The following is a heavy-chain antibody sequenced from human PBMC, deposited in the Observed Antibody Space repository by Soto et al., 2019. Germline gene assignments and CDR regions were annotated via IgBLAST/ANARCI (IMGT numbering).Heavy chain of an antibody. V-gene: IGHV3-9*01. Sequence: EVQLVESGGGLVQPGRSLRLSCAASGFNFGDYAMHWVRQPPGEGLEWVSSISWSSGTIGYADSVKGRFSISRDNAKNSLFLQMDSLRTEDTAFYYCAKGLNGAVTGITASGNWFALWGQGTLVTVSS. J-gene: IGHJ5*02. CDR2: ISWSSGTI. D-gene: IGHD6-19*01. CDR3: AKGLNGAVTGITASGNWFAL. CDR1: GFNFGDYA.